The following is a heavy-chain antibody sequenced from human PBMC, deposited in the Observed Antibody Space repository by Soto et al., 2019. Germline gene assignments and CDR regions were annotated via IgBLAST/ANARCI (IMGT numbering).Heavy chain of an antibody. Sequence: SETLYLTCTVSGGSISSGNYYWSWIRQPPGKGLEWIGFISYSGSTYYSLSLKSRVTISVDTSKNQFSLNLSFVTAADTAVYYCATMGTPAKGLYYFDYWGQGTLVTGSS. CDR3: ATMGTPAKGLYYFDY. J-gene: IGHJ4*02. D-gene: IGHD5-18*01. CDR1: GGSISSGNYY. CDR2: ISYSGST. V-gene: IGHV4-30-4*01.